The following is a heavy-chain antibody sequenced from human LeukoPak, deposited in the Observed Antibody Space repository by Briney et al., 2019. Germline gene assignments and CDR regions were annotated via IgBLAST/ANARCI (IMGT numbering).Heavy chain of an antibody. CDR1: GFTFSNYW. CDR3: ARDFWGAYRVDYFDY. D-gene: IGHD3-3*01. V-gene: IGHV3-7*01. CDR2: IKQDGSET. Sequence: PGGSLRLSCAASGFTFSNYWMSWVRRAPGKGLEWVANIKQDGSETYYVDSVRGRFTISRDNAKKSLYLQMNSLRAEYTAVYYCARDFWGAYRVDYFDYWGQGTLVTVSS. J-gene: IGHJ4*02.